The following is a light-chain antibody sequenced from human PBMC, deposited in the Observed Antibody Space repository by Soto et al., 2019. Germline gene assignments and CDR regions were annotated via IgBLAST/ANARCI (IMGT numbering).Light chain of an antibody. CDR1: QSVSSIY. CDR2: GAS. CDR3: QQYGSSRWT. J-gene: IGKJ1*01. V-gene: IGKV3-20*01. Sequence: IVLTQSPGTLSLSPGERATLSCRASQSVSSIYLAWYQQKPGQAPRLLIYGASSRATGIPDRFSGSGSGTDFTLTISRLEPEDCSVYYCQQYGSSRWTFGQGTKVEI.